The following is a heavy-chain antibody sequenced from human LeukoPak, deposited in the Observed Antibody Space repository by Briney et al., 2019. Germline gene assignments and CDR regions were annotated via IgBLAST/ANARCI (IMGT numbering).Heavy chain of an antibody. V-gene: IGHV3-23*01. Sequence: GGSLRLSCAASGFISNNYGMSWVRQAPGKGLEWVSGISGSGDSTYNADSVKGRFTISRDNSKNTLYLQMNSLRAEDTAVYYCARGAPYYYDSSGYSIDYWGQGTLVTVSS. CDR1: GFISNNYG. CDR2: ISGSGDST. J-gene: IGHJ4*02. CDR3: ARGAPYYYDSSGYSIDY. D-gene: IGHD3-22*01.